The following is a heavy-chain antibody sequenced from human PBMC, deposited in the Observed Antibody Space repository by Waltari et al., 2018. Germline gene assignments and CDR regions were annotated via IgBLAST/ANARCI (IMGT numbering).Heavy chain of an antibody. D-gene: IGHD3-10*01. CDR3: ARAGSTIIWGVAE. CDR1: GYTFTDFY. CDR2: VNPNGGST. V-gene: IGHV1-46*04. Sequence: ASVKVSCKASGYTFTDFYIHWVRQAPGQGLEWMGTVNPNGGSTTYAQKLHDRVTMTRDTSTSTVYMELSSLRSEDTAVYYCARAGSTIIWGVAEWGQGTLVTVSS. J-gene: IGHJ4*02.